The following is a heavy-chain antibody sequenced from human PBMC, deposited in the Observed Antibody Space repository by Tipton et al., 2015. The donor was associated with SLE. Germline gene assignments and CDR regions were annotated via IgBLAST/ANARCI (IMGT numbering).Heavy chain of an antibody. J-gene: IGHJ4*02. CDR3: ARGRSHSSSYLDY. CDR1: GYTFANYA. Sequence: QSGPEVKKPGASVRVSCKASGYTFANYAVNWVRQATGQGLEWMGWMNPNSGNTGYAQKFQGRVTMTRNTSISTAYMELSSLRSEDTAVYYCARGRSHSSSYLDYWGQGTLVTVSS. V-gene: IGHV1-8*02. D-gene: IGHD6-13*01. CDR2: MNPNSGNT.